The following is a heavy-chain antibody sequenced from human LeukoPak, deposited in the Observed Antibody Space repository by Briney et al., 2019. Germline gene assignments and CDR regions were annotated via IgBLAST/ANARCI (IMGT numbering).Heavy chain of an antibody. V-gene: IGHV3-48*03. Sequence: PGGSLRLSCAASGFTFSSYEMNWVRQAPGKGLEWVSYISSSGSTKYYADSVKGRFTISRDNAKNSLYLQMKSLRAEDTAVYYCGRSGDIVVVSADYWDQGTLVTVSS. D-gene: IGHD2-2*01. CDR2: ISSSGSTK. J-gene: IGHJ4*02. CDR3: GRSGDIVVVSADY. CDR1: GFTFSSYE.